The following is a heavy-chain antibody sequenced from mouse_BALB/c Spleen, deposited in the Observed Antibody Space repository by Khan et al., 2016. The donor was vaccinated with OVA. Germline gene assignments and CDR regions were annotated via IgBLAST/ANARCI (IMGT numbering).Heavy chain of an antibody. Sequence: EVELVESGGGLVKPGGSLKLSCAATGFTFSNYAMSWVRQTPEKRLEWVASISSGGSTYYPDSVKGRFTISRDNARNILYLQMSSLRSEDTARDYCADNYWFAYWGQGTRVTVSA. CDR1: GFTFSNYA. V-gene: IGHV5-6-5*01. J-gene: IGHJ3*01. CDR3: ADNYWFAY. D-gene: IGHD1-3*01. CDR2: ISSGGST.